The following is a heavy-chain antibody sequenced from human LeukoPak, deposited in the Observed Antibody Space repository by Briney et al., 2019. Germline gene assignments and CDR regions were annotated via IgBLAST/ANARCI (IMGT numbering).Heavy chain of an antibody. Sequence: ASVKVSCTASGYTFTGYYMHWVRQAPGHGLEWMGWINPNSGGTNYAQKFQGRVTMTRDTSISTAYMELSRLRSDDTAVYYCARGRARRDGYNPNFDYWGQGTLVTVSS. CDR2: INPNSGGT. V-gene: IGHV1-2*02. CDR1: GYTFTGYY. J-gene: IGHJ4*02. CDR3: ARGRARRDGYNPNFDY. D-gene: IGHD5-24*01.